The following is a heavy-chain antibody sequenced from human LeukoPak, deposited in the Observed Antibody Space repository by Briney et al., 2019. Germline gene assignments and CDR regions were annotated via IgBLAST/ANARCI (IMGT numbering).Heavy chain of an antibody. J-gene: IGHJ4*02. CDR1: GGTFSSYA. Sequence: SVKVSCKASGGTFSSYAISWVRQAPGQGLEWMGRIIPIFGTANYAQKFQGRVTITTDESTSTAYMELSSLRSEDTAAYYCARSLRYCSGGSCYWLYYFDYWGQGTLVTVSS. D-gene: IGHD2-15*01. V-gene: IGHV1-69*05. CDR3: ARSLRYCSGGSCYWLYYFDY. CDR2: IIPIFGTA.